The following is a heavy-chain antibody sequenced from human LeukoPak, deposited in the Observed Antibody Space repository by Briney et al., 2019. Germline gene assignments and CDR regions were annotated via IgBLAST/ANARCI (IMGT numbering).Heavy chain of an antibody. V-gene: IGHV4-30-2*01. CDR2: IYHSVST. CDR1: GGSISSGSYY. Sequence: PSETLSLTCTVSGGSISSGSYYWSWIRQPPGKGLEWIGYIYHSVSTYYNPSLKSRVTISVDTSKNQFSLKLSSVTAADTAVYYCARARPYTSGWYATRGWFDPWGQGTLVTVSS. D-gene: IGHD6-19*01. J-gene: IGHJ5*02. CDR3: ARARPYTSGWYATRGWFDP.